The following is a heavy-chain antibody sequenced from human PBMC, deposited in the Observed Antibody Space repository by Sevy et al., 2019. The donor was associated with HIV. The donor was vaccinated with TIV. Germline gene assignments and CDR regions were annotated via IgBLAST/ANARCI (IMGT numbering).Heavy chain of an antibody. Sequence: GGSLRLSCAASGFTFSAHAMHWVRQAPGKGLEWVAVISYDGTSQYYADSVRGRFSISRDISRNTLYLQMNSLGAEDTAVYYCARDAGYIVGWYPSNYWGHGTLVTVSS. CDR3: ARDAGYIVGWYPSNY. J-gene: IGHJ4*01. V-gene: IGHV3-30-3*01. CDR2: ISYDGTSQ. CDR1: GFTFSAHA. D-gene: IGHD6-19*01.